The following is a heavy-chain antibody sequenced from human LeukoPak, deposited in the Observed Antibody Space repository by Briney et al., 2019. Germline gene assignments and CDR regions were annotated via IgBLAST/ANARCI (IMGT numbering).Heavy chain of an antibody. Sequence: SETLSLTCSVSGDSMRSGGYLWTSMSQHPGNGLGWIGYIFYNGGSYYSTYRQSRLTISVATSQKQFSLKMSSGTAADTAVYYCVRLTCSGSSCSGGGAFDVWGQGTVVTVSS. J-gene: IGHJ3*01. V-gene: IGHV4-31*03. CDR2: IFYNGGS. CDR3: VRLTCSGSSCSGGGAFDV. D-gene: IGHD2-2*01. CDR1: GDSMRSGGYL.